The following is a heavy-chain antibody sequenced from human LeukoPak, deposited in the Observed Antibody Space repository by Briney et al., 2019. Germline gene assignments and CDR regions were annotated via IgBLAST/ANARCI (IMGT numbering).Heavy chain of an antibody. D-gene: IGHD3-22*01. CDR1: GGTFSSYA. Sequence: SVKVSCKASGGTFSSYAISWVRQAPGQGLEWMGGIIPIFGTANYAQKFQGRVTITADESTSTAYMELSSLRPEDTAVYYCATLSALIVVVDTPMYFDHWGQGTLVTVSS. V-gene: IGHV1-69*13. CDR3: ATLSALIVVVDTPMYFDH. J-gene: IGHJ4*02. CDR2: IIPIFGTA.